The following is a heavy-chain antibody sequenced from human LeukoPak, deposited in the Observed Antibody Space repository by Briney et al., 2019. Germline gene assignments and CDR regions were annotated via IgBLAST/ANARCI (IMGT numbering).Heavy chain of an antibody. Sequence: KTSETLSLTCTVSGGSISSSSYYWGWIRQPPGKGLEWIGSIYYSGSTYYNPSLKSRVTISVDTSKNQFSLKLSSVTAADTAVYYCARDFGYDSTVDYWGQGTLVTVSS. V-gene: IGHV4-39*07. CDR2: IYYSGST. J-gene: IGHJ4*02. CDR3: ARDFGYDSTVDY. D-gene: IGHD3-22*01. CDR1: GGSISSSSYY.